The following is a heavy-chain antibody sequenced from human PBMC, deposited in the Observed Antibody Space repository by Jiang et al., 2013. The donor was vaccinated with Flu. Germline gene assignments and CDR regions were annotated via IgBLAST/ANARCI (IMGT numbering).Heavy chain of an antibody. Sequence: VQLVESGGALVQPGESLRLSCAASGFRFSDYGMAWVRQAPGEGLEWVSTINYSGANTHYAESVKGRFTISRDNSRSTLFLQLNSLRAEDTAIYFCAKDNSPDYWGQGTLVTVSS. CDR3: AKDNSPDY. V-gene: IGHV3-23*04. J-gene: IGHJ4*02. CDR2: INYSGANT. CDR1: GFRFSDYG.